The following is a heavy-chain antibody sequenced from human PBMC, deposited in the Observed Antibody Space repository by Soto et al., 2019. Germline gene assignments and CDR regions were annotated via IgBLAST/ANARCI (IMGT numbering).Heavy chain of an antibody. J-gene: IGHJ5*02. CDR2: IYYSGST. D-gene: IGHD3-10*01. CDR1: GGSISSGGYY. Sequence: QVQLQESGPGLVKPSQTLSLTCTVSGGSISSGGYYWSWIRQHPGKGLEWIGYIYYSGSTYYNPSLKSRVTLSVGTSKNPVSLKLSSVTAADTAVYYCARANIVRGVNPDWFDPWGQGTLVTVSS. V-gene: IGHV4-31*03. CDR3: ARANIVRGVNPDWFDP.